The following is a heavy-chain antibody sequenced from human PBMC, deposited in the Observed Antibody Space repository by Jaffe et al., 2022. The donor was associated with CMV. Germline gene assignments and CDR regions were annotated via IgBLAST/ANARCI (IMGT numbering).Heavy chain of an antibody. CDR3: AKDPDDKDYGDYVFDY. J-gene: IGHJ4*02. V-gene: IGHV3-23*01. Sequence: EVQLLESGGGLVQPGGSLRLSCAASGFTFSSYAMSWVRQAPGKGLEWVSAISGSGGSTYYADSVKGRFTISRDNSKNTLYLQMNSLRAEDTAVYYCAKDPDDKDYGDYVFDYWGQGTLVTVSS. CDR1: GFTFSSYA. CDR2: ISGSGGST. D-gene: IGHD4-17*01.